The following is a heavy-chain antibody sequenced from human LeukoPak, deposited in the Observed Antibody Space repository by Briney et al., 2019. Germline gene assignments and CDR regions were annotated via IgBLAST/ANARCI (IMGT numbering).Heavy chain of an antibody. V-gene: IGHV5-51*01. CDR1: GYSFNSYW. Sequence: GESLKISCKGSGYSFNSYWIGWVRQMPGKGLEWMGIIYPGDSDTRYSPSFQGQVTILADKSISTAFLQWSSLKASDTAMYYCARHQIVGATRSPFDYWGQGTLVTVSS. D-gene: IGHD1-26*01. CDR2: IYPGDSDT. CDR3: ARHQIVGATRSPFDY. J-gene: IGHJ4*02.